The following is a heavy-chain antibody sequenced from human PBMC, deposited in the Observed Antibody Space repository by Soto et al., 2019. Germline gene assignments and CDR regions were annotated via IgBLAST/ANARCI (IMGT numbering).Heavy chain of an antibody. V-gene: IGHV1-69*04. CDR1: GGTFNIYT. Sequence: ASVKVSCKASGGTFNIYTISWVRQAPGQGLEWMGRIFPLLGITNYAQKFQDRVTITADKSTSTAYMELSSLKSEDTAVYYCARDLGRERVSPYYMDVWGKGTTVTVSS. CDR2: IFPLLGIT. J-gene: IGHJ6*03. D-gene: IGHD1-26*01. CDR3: ARDLGRERVSPYYMDV.